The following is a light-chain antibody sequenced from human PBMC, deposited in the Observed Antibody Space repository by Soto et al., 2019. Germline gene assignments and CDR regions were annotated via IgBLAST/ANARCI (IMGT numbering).Light chain of an antibody. CDR1: SLQSSNV. CDR2: VTNDGSH. V-gene: IGLV4-69*01. CDR3: QTWATPIGV. Sequence: QSVLTQSPSASASLGASVNLTCTLSSLQSSNVIAWHQQQPEKGPRYLMKVTNDGSHIKGDGIPDRFSGSSSGAQRYLTISSLQSEDEADYYCQTWATPIGVFGGGTKLTVL. J-gene: IGLJ2*01.